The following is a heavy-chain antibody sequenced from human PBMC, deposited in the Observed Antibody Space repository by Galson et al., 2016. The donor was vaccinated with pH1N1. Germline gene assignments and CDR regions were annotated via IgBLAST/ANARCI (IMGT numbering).Heavy chain of an antibody. Sequence: ETLSLTCTVSGGSISSYHWNWIRQPPGKGLDWIGHVHYSGNTNSHPSLRSQVSMPVDPSRNQFSLTLCSVTAADKALYYCARVALDMTSILDIYDFDYWGLGTLVTVSS. CDR3: ARVALDMTSILDIYDFDY. CDR1: GGSISSYH. J-gene: IGHJ4*01. V-gene: IGHV4-59*01. D-gene: IGHD5-24*01. CDR2: VHYSGNT.